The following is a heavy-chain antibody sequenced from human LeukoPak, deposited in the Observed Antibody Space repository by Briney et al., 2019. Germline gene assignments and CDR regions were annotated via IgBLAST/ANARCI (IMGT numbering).Heavy chain of an antibody. CDR3: AKDRPIAMVRGVRGSDY. CDR2: ISGSGGST. D-gene: IGHD3-10*01. J-gene: IGHJ4*02. CDR1: GITFNSYA. Sequence: GGSLRLSCAASGITFNSYAMSWVRQAPGEGLEWVSGISGSGGSTYYADSVKDRFTISRDNSKNTVYLQMNSLRAEDTAVYYCAKDRPIAMVRGVRGSDYWGQGTLVTVSS. V-gene: IGHV3-23*01.